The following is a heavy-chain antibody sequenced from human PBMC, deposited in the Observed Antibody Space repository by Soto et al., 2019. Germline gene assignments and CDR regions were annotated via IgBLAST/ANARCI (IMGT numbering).Heavy chain of an antibody. D-gene: IGHD6-19*01. CDR3: ARSVAVPGAHIDY. J-gene: IGHJ4*02. CDR1: GGSISGSY. Sequence: PSETLSLTXSVSGGSISGSYWSWIRQSPGKGLEWLGYVDYTGSSNYSPSLRSRVSISVDTSKNEFSLRLSSVTAADTAVYFCARSVAVPGAHIDYWGQGTQVTVSS. CDR2: VDYTGSS. V-gene: IGHV4-59*01.